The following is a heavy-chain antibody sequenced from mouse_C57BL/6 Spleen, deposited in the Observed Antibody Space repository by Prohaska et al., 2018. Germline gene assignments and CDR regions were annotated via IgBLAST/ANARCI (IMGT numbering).Heavy chain of an antibody. J-gene: IGHJ2*01. CDR2: IWSGGST. CDR1: GFSLTSYG. V-gene: IGHV2-2*01. CDR3: ARNSNYFDY. Sequence: QVQLKQSGPGLVQPSQSLSITCIVSGFSLTSYGVHWVRQSPGKGLEWLGVIWSGGSTDYNAAFISRLSISKDNSKSQVFFKMNSLQADDTAIYYCARNSNYFDYWGQGTTLTVSS.